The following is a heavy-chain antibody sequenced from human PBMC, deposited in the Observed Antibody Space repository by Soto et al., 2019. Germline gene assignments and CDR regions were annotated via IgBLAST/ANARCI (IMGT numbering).Heavy chain of an antibody. D-gene: IGHD2-2*01. J-gene: IGHJ5*02. V-gene: IGHV4-34*01. Sequence: SETLSLTCAVYGGSFSGYYWSWIRQPPGKGLEWIGEINHSGSTNYNPSLKSRVTISVDTSKNQFSLKLSSVTAADTAVYYCARGQGYCSSTSCNTTWFDPWGQGTLVTGS. CDR3: ARGQGYCSSTSCNTTWFDP. CDR2: INHSGST. CDR1: GGSFSGYY.